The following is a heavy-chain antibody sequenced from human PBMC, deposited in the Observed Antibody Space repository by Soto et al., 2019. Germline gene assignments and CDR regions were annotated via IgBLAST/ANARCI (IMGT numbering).Heavy chain of an antibody. CDR3: ARAGIEYSSSRALYYYYGMDV. D-gene: IGHD6-6*01. Sequence: SETLSLTCTFSCGSSSSYYWIWIRQAPGSGLDWIWYIYYSGSTNYNPSLKSRVTISVDTSKNQFSLKLSSVTAADTAVYYCARAGIEYSSSRALYYYYGMDVWGQGTTVTVSS. CDR2: IYYSGST. J-gene: IGHJ6*02. CDR1: CGSSSSYY. V-gene: IGHV4-59*01.